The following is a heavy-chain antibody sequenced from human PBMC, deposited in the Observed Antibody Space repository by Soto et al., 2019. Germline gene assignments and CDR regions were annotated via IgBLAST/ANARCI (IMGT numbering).Heavy chain of an antibody. CDR1: GFNFGAFG. CDR3: VRDMKSVRFWGTNGFDP. J-gene: IGHJ5*02. CDR2: ITLSSSYI. V-gene: IGHV3-21*01. D-gene: IGHD3-16*01. Sequence: PGGSLRLSCGASGFNFGAFGMNWVRQAPGKGLEWVSSITLSSSYIYYADSVKGRFTVSRDNAKNSLYLDMKSLTVDDTAVYYCVRDMKSVRFWGTNGFDPWGQGTLVTVSS.